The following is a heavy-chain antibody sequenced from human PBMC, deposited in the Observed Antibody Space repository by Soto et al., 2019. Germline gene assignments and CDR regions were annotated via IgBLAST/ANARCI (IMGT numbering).Heavy chain of an antibody. CDR3: ARHGFYGDYASNYFDP. D-gene: IGHD4-17*01. Sequence: GESLKISCKGSGYSFTNYWIAWVRQMPGKGLEYMGIIYPSDSTTRYSPSFQGQVTISADKSISTAYLQWNSLKASDTAMYYCARHGFYGDYASNYFDPWGQGTRGTVS. CDR2: IYPSDSTT. J-gene: IGHJ5*02. V-gene: IGHV5-51*01. CDR1: GYSFTNYW.